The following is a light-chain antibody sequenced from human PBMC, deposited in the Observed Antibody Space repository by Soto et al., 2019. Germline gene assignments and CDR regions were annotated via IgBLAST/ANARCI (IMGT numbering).Light chain of an antibody. CDR3: QQLYSTPYT. Sequence: DSQMTQSLASLSASVGDRVTIACRSSQSISNYLNWYQQKPGKAPQLLIYGASSLQSGDPSRFSGSGSGTDFTLSISSLQPEDFATYYCQQLYSTPYTFGQGTKVDIK. CDR2: GAS. CDR1: QSISNY. J-gene: IGKJ2*01. V-gene: IGKV1-39*01.